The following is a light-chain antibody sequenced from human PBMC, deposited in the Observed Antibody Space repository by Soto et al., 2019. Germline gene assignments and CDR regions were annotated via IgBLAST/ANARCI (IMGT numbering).Light chain of an antibody. V-gene: IGKV3-20*01. J-gene: IGKJ1*01. Sequence: EIVMTQSPATLSVSAGERATLSCRASQSVSGNLAWYQQKPGQAPRLLISGASSRATGIPERFSGSGSGTDFTLTISRLEPEDFAVYYCQQYGSSPRTFGQGTKVDIK. CDR3: QQYGSSPRT. CDR2: GAS. CDR1: QSVSGN.